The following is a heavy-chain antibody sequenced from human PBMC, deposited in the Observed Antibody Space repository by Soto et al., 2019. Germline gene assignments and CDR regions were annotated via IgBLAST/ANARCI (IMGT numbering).Heavy chain of an antibody. CDR1: RYSFKCNC. D-gene: IGHD4-17*01. CDR2: ISAYNGNT. CDR3: ARVQVTNIYYYYYMDV. Sequence: GVSVKVSCKECRYSFKCNCRSWLQQDPGQGLEWMGWISAYNGNTNYAQKLQGRVTMTTDTSTSTAYMELRSLRSDDTAVYYCARVQVTNIYYYYYMDVWGKGTTVTVSS. V-gene: IGHV1-18*01. J-gene: IGHJ6*03.